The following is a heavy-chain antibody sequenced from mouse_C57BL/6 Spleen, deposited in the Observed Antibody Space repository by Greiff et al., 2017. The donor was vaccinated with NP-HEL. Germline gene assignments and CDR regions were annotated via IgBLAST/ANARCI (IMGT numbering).Heavy chain of an antibody. CDR3: ARYMYYSNYFDY. CDR1: GYTFTSYW. D-gene: IGHD2-5*01. J-gene: IGHJ2*01. V-gene: IGHV1-52*01. Sequence: QVQLKQPGAELVRPGSSVKLSCKASGYTFTSYWMHWVKQRPIQGLEWIGNIDPSDSETHYNQKFKDKATLTVDKSSSTAYMQLSSLTSEDSAVYYCARYMYYSNYFDYWGQGTTLTVSS. CDR2: IDPSDSET.